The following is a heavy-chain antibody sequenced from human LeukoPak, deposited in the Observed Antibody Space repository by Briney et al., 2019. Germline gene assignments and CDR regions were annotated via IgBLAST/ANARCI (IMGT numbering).Heavy chain of an antibody. D-gene: IGHD2-21*02. V-gene: IGHV1-18*01. Sequence: ASVKVSCKASGYTFTSYGISWVRQAPGQGLEWMGWISAYSGNTNYAQKLQGRVTMTTDTSTSTAYMELRSLRSDDTAVYYCARDLLSSRPTDNYCGGDCLAFDYWGQGTPVTVSS. J-gene: IGHJ4*02. CDR3: ARDLLSSRPTDNYCGGDCLAFDY. CDR1: GYTFTSYG. CDR2: ISAYSGNT.